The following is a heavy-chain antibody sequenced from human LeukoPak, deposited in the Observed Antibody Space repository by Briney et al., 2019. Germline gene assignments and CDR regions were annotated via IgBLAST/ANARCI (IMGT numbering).Heavy chain of an antibody. J-gene: IGHJ6*03. V-gene: IGHV4-61*02. CDR2: ISPRGRS. Sequence: SETLSLTCSVSGDSFISGDYFWSWIRQPAGKGLEWIGRISPRGRSNYNPSLESRVTISIDTSKNQFSLKLSSVTAADTAVYYCARAGYYDYVWGSYRPVYYYYMDVWGKGTTVTISS. D-gene: IGHD3-16*02. CDR1: GDSFISGDYF. CDR3: ARAGYYDYVWGSYRPVYYYYMDV.